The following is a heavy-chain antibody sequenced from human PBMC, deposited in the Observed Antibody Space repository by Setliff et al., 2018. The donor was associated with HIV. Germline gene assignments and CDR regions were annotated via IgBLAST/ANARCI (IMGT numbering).Heavy chain of an antibody. Sequence: PSETLSLTCTVSYSSISGHYWTWIRQPPGKGLEWIGYIHHSGGTQYNPSLMSRLTMSVDSPKNQFSLSLSSVTAADTAVYYCARLPDINSWPFDYWARGTLVTVSS. CDR3: ARLPDINSWPFDY. CDR1: YSSISGHY. CDR2: IHHSGGT. V-gene: IGHV4-59*11. J-gene: IGHJ4*02. D-gene: IGHD6-13*01.